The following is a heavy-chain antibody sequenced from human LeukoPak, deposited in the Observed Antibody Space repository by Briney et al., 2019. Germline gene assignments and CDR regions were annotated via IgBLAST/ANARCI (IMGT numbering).Heavy chain of an antibody. CDR1: GGSISGYY. J-gene: IGHJ5*02. CDR3: ARVAAAALNWFDA. Sequence: SETLSLTCTVSGGSISGYYWSWIRQPAGKGXXXXXRIYTSGSTNYNPSLKSRVTMSVDTSKNQFSLKLSSVTAADTAVYYCARVAAAALNWFDAWGQGTLVTVSS. V-gene: IGHV4-4*07. D-gene: IGHD6-13*01. CDR2: IYTSGST.